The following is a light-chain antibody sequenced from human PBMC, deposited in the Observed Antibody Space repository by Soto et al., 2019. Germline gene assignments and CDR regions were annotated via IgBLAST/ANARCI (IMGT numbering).Light chain of an antibody. J-gene: IGKJ5*01. CDR2: VAS. V-gene: IGKV3-20*01. CDR1: QSVSSNY. Sequence: EIGLTQSPGTLSLSPGERATLSCRASQSVSSNYLAWYQQKPGQAPRVLIYVASSRATGIPDRFSGSGSGTDFTLTIGRLEPEDFAVYYCQQYGSSPITFGQGTRLEIK. CDR3: QQYGSSPIT.